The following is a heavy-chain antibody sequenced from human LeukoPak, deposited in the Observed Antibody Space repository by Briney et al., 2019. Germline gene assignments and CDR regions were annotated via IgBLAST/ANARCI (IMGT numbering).Heavy chain of an antibody. V-gene: IGHV3-21*01. CDR3: ARTRLQLGLFDI. CDR2: ISSSSSYI. D-gene: IGHD5-24*01. J-gene: IGHJ3*02. Sequence: GGSLRLSCAASGFTFSSYSMNWVRQAPGKGLEWVSSISSSSSYIYYADSVKGRFTISRDNAKNSLYLQMNSLRVEDTAVYYCARTRLQLGLFDIWGQGTMVTVSS. CDR1: GFTFSSYS.